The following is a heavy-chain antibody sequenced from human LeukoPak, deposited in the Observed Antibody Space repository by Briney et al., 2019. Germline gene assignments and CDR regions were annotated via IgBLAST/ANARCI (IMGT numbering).Heavy chain of an antibody. Sequence: GGSLRLSCAASGFTFSSYAMSWVRQAPGKGLEWVSAISGSDGSTYYADSVKGRFTISRDNSKNTLYLQMNSLRAEDTAVYYCARDGYSSSWYRPYYFDYWGQGTLVTVSS. CDR2: ISGSDGST. J-gene: IGHJ4*02. V-gene: IGHV3-23*01. CDR1: GFTFSSYA. CDR3: ARDGYSSSWYRPYYFDY. D-gene: IGHD6-13*01.